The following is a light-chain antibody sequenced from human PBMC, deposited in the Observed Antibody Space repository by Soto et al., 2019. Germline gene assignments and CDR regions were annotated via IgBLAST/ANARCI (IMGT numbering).Light chain of an antibody. CDR1: SGHSSYA. V-gene: IGLV4-69*01. J-gene: IGLJ1*01. CDR2: LNSDGSH. CDR3: QTWGTGIHV. Sequence: QLVLTQSPSASASLGASVKLTCTLSSGHSSYAIAWHQQQPEKGLRYLMKLNSDGSHSKGDGIPDRFSGSSSGAERYLIISSLQSEDEADYYCQTWGTGIHVFGTGT.